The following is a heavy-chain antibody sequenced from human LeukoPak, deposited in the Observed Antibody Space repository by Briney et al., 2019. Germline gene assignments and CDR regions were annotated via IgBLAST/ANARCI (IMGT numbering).Heavy chain of an antibody. Sequence: GGSLRLSCAASGFTFSDYYMSWIRQAPGKGLEWVSYISSSGSTIYYADSVKGRFTISRDNAKNSLYLQMNSLRAEDTALYYCARGRTSHFSAFDIWGQGTMVTVSS. D-gene: IGHD2-2*01. CDR2: ISSSGSTI. J-gene: IGHJ3*02. CDR1: GFTFSDYY. V-gene: IGHV3-11*01. CDR3: ARGRTSHFSAFDI.